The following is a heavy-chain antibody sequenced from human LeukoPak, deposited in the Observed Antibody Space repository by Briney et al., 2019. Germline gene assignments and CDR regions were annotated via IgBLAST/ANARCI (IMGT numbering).Heavy chain of an antibody. CDR2: IIPIFGTA. CDR1: GGTFSSYA. D-gene: IGHD3-10*01. V-gene: IGHV1-69*13. Sequence: ASVKVSCKASGGTFSSYAISWVRQAPGQGLEWMGGIIPIFGTAYYAQKFQGRVTITADESTSTAYMELSSLRSEDTAVYYCARGYGSGSYIFDYWGQGTLVTVSS. CDR3: ARGYGSGSYIFDY. J-gene: IGHJ4*02.